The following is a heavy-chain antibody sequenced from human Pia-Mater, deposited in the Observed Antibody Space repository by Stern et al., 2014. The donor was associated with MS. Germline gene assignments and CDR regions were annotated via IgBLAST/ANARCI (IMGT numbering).Heavy chain of an antibody. CDR3: VRDQGGIAAS. D-gene: IGHD6-13*01. CDR2: ISPLFGTT. CDR1: GDSFSTIE. J-gene: IGHJ4*02. Sequence: QMQLVRSGAEVKKPGSSMKVSCQASGDSFSTIEISWVRQAPGQGLEWLGGISPLFGTTNYAQKVQGRVTIIADVSTSTVNMELVSLRLEDTAVYYCVRDQGGIAASWGQGTLVTVSS. V-gene: IGHV1-69*01.